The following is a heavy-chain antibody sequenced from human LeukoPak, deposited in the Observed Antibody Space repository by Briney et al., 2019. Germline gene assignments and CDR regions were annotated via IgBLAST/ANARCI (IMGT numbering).Heavy chain of an antibody. CDR3: AREGGGEYCSGGSCYLVFYYYYYMDV. Sequence: ASVKVSCKASGYTFTDYYMHWVRQAPGQGLEWMGIINPSGGSTSYAQKFQGRVTMTRDTSTSTVYMELSSLRSEDTAVYYCAREGGGEYCSGGSCYLVFYYYYYMDVWGKGTTVTISS. V-gene: IGHV1-46*01. CDR1: GYTFTDYY. J-gene: IGHJ6*03. CDR2: INPSGGST. D-gene: IGHD2-15*01.